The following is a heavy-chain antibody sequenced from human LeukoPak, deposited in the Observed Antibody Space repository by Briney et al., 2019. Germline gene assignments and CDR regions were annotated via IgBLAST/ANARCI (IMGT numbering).Heavy chain of an antibody. CDR2: INPNSGDT. Sequence: KPGASVTVSCTASGYTFTGYYMHWVRQAPGQGLEWMGWINPNSGDTNYGQKFQGRVTMTRDTSISTAYMELSRLRSDDTAVYYCARDLILGSSTSHIFDYWGQGTLVTVSS. CDR3: ARDLILGSSTSHIFDY. CDR1: GYTFTGYY. J-gene: IGHJ4*02. V-gene: IGHV1-2*02. D-gene: IGHD2-2*01.